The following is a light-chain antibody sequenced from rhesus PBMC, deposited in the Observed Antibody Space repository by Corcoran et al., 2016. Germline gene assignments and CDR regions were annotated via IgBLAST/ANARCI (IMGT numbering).Light chain of an antibody. J-gene: IGKJ4*01. CDR3: MQALEFPLT. V-gene: IGKV2-104*02. Sequence: DIVMTQTPLSLPVTPGEPASISCRSSQSLLDSEDGNTYLDWYLQKPGHSPQLLIYEVSNRASGVPDRFSGSGSDTDFTLKISRVEGEDVGVYYCMQALEFPLTFGGGTKVEIK. CDR2: EVS. CDR1: QSLLDSEDGNTY.